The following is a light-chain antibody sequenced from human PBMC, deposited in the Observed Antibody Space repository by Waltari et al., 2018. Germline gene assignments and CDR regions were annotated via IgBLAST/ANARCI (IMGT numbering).Light chain of an antibody. CDR3: LQYKSLPWT. CDR1: QGIRNE. CDR2: GAS. J-gene: IGKJ5*01. V-gene: IGKV1-17*01. Sequence: DIQMTQSPSSLSASVGDRVTITSRASQGIRNELGWYQQRPGHPPTRRVSGASTAQIGVTLRSSGSGSGIALTLTVSSPQPEDSTTYYCLQYKSLPWTFGQGTRVETK.